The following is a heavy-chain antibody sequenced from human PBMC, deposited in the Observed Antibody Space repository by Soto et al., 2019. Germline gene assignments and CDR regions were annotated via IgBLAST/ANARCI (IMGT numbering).Heavy chain of an antibody. CDR1: GFTFSTYA. Sequence: EVQVLESGGGLVQPGGSLRLSCAASGFTFSTYAMSWVRRAPGKGLAWVSGNSASDGSTYYADSVRGRFTISRDNSKNTLYLQMHSLRVEDTAIYYCAKDPPRVVVVLAATLCYWGPRPLVTVSS. D-gene: IGHD2-15*01. CDR2: NSASDGST. V-gene: IGHV3-23*01. J-gene: IGHJ4*02. CDR3: AKDPPRVVVVLAATLCY.